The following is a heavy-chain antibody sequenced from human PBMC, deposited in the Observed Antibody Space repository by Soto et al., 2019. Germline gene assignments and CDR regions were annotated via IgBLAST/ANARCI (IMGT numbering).Heavy chain of an antibody. CDR2: ISYSGTT. CDR3: AGRGSRGPGFAP. Sequence: PSETLSLTCTVSGGSISSGGYYRSWIRQHPGTGLEWIGYISYSGTTYYNTSLKSRVTISVYTSKNQFSLMVTSVTAADTAVYSGAGRGSRGPGFAPWGQGTLVTVSS. J-gene: IGHJ5*02. CDR1: GGSISSGGYY. D-gene: IGHD6-19*01. V-gene: IGHV4-31*03.